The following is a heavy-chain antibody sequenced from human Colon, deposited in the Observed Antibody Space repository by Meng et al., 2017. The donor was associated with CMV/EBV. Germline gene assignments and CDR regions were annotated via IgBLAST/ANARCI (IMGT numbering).Heavy chain of an antibody. V-gene: IGHV3-9*01. Sequence: GGSLRLSCAVSGFIFNDFAMHWVRHAPGKGLEWVATVNWNSGAIHYAASVKGRFTISRDNAKNSLSLQMNSLRPEDTALYYCVKAQTTTQSNYFGDWGQGTLVTVSS. D-gene: IGHD1-14*01. CDR1: GFIFNDFA. CDR3: VKAQTTTQSNYFGD. CDR2: VNWNSGAI. J-gene: IGHJ4*02.